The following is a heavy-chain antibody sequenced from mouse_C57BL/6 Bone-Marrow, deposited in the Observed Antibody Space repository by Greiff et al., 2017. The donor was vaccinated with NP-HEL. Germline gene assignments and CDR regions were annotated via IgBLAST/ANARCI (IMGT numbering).Heavy chain of an antibody. CDR3: ARSYSNYCYAMDY. Sequence: QVQLKQPGAELVKPGASVKMSCKASGYTFTSYWITWVKQRPGQGLEWIGDIYPGSGSTNYNEKFKSKATLTVDTSSSTAYMQLSSLTSEDSAVYYCARSYSNYCYAMDYWGQGTSVTVSS. V-gene: IGHV1-55*01. D-gene: IGHD2-5*01. J-gene: IGHJ4*01. CDR2: IYPGSGST. CDR1: GYTFTSYW.